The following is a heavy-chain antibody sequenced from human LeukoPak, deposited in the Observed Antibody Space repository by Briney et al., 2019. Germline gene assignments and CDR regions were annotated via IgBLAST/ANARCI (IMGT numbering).Heavy chain of an antibody. J-gene: IGHJ4*02. V-gene: IGHV3-23*01. D-gene: IGHD2-15*01. CDR1: GFTFSSYG. CDR2: ISGSGGST. CDR3: AKDGGSRTYYFDY. Sequence: GGSLRLSCAASGFTFSSYGMSWVRQAPGKGLEWVSAISGSGGSTYYADSVKGRFTSSRDNSKNTLYLQMNSLRAEDTAVYYCAKDGGSRTYYFDYWGQGTLVTVSS.